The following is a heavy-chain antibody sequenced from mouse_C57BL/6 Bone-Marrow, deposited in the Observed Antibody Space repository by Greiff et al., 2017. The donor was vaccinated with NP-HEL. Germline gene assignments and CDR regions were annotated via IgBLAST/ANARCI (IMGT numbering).Heavy chain of an antibody. CDR3: TTGRVYYYGSSPDWYFDV. CDR1: GFNIKDDY. J-gene: IGHJ1*03. Sequence: VHVKQSGAELVRPGASVKLSCTASGFNIKDDYMHWVKQRPEQGLEWIGWIDPENGDTEYASKFQGKATITADTSSNTAYLQLSSLTSEDTAVYYCTTGRVYYYGSSPDWYFDVWGTGTTVTVSS. V-gene: IGHV14-4*01. D-gene: IGHD1-1*01. CDR2: IDPENGDT.